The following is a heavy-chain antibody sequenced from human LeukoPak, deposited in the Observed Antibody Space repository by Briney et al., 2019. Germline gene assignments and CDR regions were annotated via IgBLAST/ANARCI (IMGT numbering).Heavy chain of an antibody. CDR1: GFTFTSYS. CDR3: ARDGQWDLTYYLDY. V-gene: IGHV3-21*01. D-gene: IGHD1-26*01. Sequence: PGGSLKVSCAGSGFTFTSYSLNWVRQAPGKGLELVSCISSHGNYIYYADSVEGRFTVSRDDATNSVFLQMNSLRAEDTGIYYCARDGQWDLTYYLDYWGQGILVSVSS. J-gene: IGHJ4*02. CDR2: ISSHGNYI.